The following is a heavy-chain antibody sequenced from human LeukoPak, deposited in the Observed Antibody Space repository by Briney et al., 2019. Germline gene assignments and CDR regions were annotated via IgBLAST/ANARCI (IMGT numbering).Heavy chain of an antibody. CDR1: GYTFTNYG. CDR3: ATEFRVYRGFDY. V-gene: IGHV1-18*01. CDR2: ISAYNGHT. D-gene: IGHD6-13*01. Sequence: WASVKVSCKASGYTFTNYGISWVRQAPGQGLEWMGWISAYNGHTKYAQKVQGRVTMTRDTSTSTAYMELRSLRSDDTAVYYCATEFRVYRGFDYWGQGTLVTVSS. J-gene: IGHJ4*02.